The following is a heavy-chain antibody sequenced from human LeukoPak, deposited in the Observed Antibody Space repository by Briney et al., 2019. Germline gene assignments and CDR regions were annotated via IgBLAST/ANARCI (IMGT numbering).Heavy chain of an antibody. Sequence: PSETLSLTCAVSGGSISRSNWWSWVRQPPGKGLEWIGETYDSGSTKYNPSLKSRVTISVDKSKNQFSLKLSSVTAADTAVYYCAGRPRITMVRGVKNWFDPWGQGTLVTVSS. D-gene: IGHD3-10*01. CDR3: AGRPRITMVRGVKNWFDP. CDR2: TYDSGST. CDR1: GGSISRSNW. V-gene: IGHV4-4*02. J-gene: IGHJ5*02.